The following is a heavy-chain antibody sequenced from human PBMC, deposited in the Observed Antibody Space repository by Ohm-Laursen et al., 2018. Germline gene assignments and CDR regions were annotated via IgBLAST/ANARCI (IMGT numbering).Heavy chain of an antibody. CDR1: GFTFSDYY. J-gene: IGHJ3*02. CDR3: ARRRVWFGELLDAFDI. Sequence: SLRLSCSASGFTFSDYYMSWIRQAPGKGLEWVSYISSSGSTIYYADSVKGRFTISRDNAKNSLYLQMNSLRAEDTAVYYCARRRVWFGELLDAFDIWGQGTMVTVSS. CDR2: ISSSGSTI. D-gene: IGHD3-10*01. V-gene: IGHV3-11*01.